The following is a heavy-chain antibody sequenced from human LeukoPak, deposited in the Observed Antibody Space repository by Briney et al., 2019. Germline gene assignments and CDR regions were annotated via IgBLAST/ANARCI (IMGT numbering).Heavy chain of an antibody. CDR1: GFTFDDYG. V-gene: IGHV3-20*04. Sequence: GSLRLSCAASGFTFDDYGMSWIRQAPGKGLEWVSGINWNGGSTGYADSVKGRFTISRDNAKNSLYLQMNSLRAEDTALYYCASGVPGIAAAGPRYYFDYWGQGTLVTVSS. CDR3: ASGVPGIAAAGPRYYFDY. D-gene: IGHD6-13*01. J-gene: IGHJ4*02. CDR2: INWNGGST.